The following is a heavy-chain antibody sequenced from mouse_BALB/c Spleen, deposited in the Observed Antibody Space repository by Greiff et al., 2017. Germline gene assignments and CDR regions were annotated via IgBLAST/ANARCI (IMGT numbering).Heavy chain of an antibody. CDR1: GFTFSSYG. D-gene: IGHD1-1*01. V-gene: IGHV5-6-3*01. CDR3: ARSRGYYGSSLDY. J-gene: IGHJ2*01. Sequence: EVKLVESGGGLVQPGGSLKLSCAASGFTFSSYGMSWVRQTPDKRLELVATINSNGGSTYYPDSVKGRFTISRDNPKNTLFLQMTSLRSEDTAMYYCARSRGYYGSSLDYWGQGTTLTVSS. CDR2: INSNGGST.